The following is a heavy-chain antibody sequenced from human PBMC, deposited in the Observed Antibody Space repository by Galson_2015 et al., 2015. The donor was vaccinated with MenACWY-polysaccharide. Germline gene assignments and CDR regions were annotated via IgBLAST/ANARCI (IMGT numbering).Heavy chain of an antibody. D-gene: IGHD6-19*01. Sequence: ETLSLPCPVSGGPISDRNYHWGWIRPPPGKGLEWIGSIYYSGITNYNPSLKSRFTLSVEQSKRQFSLKVSSVTAADTAVYYCVRHTVGSSGWSRDYWGQGTLVTVSS. V-gene: IGHV4-39*01. CDR1: GGPISDRNYH. CDR2: IYYSGIT. J-gene: IGHJ4*02. CDR3: VRHTVGSSGWSRDY.